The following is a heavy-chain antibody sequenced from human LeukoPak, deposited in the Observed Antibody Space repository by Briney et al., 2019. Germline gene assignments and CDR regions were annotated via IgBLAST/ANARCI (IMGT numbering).Heavy chain of an antibody. CDR3: ARQTGGAGWYPPLDY. J-gene: IGHJ4*02. CDR2: IYYSGST. CDR1: GGSISSSSYY. V-gene: IGHV4-39*01. D-gene: IGHD6-19*01. Sequence: SETLSLTCTVSGGSISSSSYYWGWIRQPPGKGLEWIGSIYYSGSTYYNPSLKSRVTISVDTSKNQFSLKLSSVTAADTAVYYRARQTGGAGWYPPLDYWGQGTLVTVSS.